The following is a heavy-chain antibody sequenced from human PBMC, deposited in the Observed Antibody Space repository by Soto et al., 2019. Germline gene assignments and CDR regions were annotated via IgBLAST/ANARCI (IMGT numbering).Heavy chain of an antibody. CDR2: IGTAGDT. CDR1: GFTFSSYD. Sequence: GGSLRLSCAASGFTFSSYDMHWVRQATGKGLEWVSAIGTAGDTYYPGSVKGRFTISRENAKNSLYLQMNSLRAGDTAVYYCARDRRIYYYDSSGYYYYYYGLDVLGQGTTVTVSS. V-gene: IGHV3-13*01. CDR3: ARDRRIYYYDSSGYYYYYYGLDV. J-gene: IGHJ6*02. D-gene: IGHD3-22*01.